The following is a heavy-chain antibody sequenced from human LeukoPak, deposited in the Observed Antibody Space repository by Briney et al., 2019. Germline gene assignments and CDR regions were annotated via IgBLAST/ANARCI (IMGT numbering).Heavy chain of an antibody. J-gene: IGHJ4*02. CDR1: GFTFSNAW. CDR2: IKIKTDGGTT. CDR3: TTMGGELQSDY. Sequence: GGALRLSCAASGFTFSNAWMSWLRQAPRKGGTGVGRIKIKTDGGTTDYAAPVKGRFTSSRVESKITPYLQMNSLNSDDPAVHYCTTMGGELQSDYWGQGTLVTASS. D-gene: IGHD1-26*01. V-gene: IGHV3-15*01.